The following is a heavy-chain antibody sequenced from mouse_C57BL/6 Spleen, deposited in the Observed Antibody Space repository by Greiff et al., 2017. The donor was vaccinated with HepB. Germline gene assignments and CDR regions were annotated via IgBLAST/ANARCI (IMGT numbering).Heavy chain of an antibody. CDR3: AILRDDYDEAY. CDR2: IHPSASDT. D-gene: IGHD2-4*01. Sequence: QVQLQQPGAALVKPGASVQVSCKASGYTFTSYWMHWVKQRPGQGLEWIGRIHPSASDTNYNQKFKGKATLTVDKSSSTAYMQRSSLTSEDAAVYYCAILRDDYDEAYWGQGTLVTVSA. J-gene: IGHJ3*01. CDR1: GYTFTSYW. V-gene: IGHV1-74*01.